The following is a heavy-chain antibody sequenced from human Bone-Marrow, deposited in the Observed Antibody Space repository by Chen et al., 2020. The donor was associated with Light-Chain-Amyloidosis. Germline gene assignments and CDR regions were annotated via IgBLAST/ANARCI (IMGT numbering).Heavy chain of an antibody. CDR1: GFAFSSYA. CDR2: ISGGGGRS. Sequence: EVQLVESGGGLLQRGGSLRLSCAASGFAFSSYAMSWVRPDPGEGLEGVSTISGGGGRSYYGDSVKGRLTISRDNSKNALFLQMNSLRAEDTAVYYCAKDISYDDILPGYPADAFDIWGQGTMVTVSS. V-gene: IGHV3-23*04. CDR3: AKDISYDDILPGYPADAFDI. D-gene: IGHD3-9*01. J-gene: IGHJ3*02.